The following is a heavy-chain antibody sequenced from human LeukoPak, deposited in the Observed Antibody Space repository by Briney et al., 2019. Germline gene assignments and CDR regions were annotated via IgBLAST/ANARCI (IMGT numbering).Heavy chain of an antibody. CDR2: INTDGSTT. Sequence: GGSLRLSCAVSGFTFSNFWRHWVRQAPGKGLVWVSRINTDGSTTTYADSVKGRFTISRDNAKNTLYLQMNSLRAEDTAIYYCTKDLTGYYDYWGQGTLVSVSS. J-gene: IGHJ4*02. V-gene: IGHV3-74*01. CDR3: TKDLTGYYDY. CDR1: GFTFSNFW. D-gene: IGHD3-9*01.